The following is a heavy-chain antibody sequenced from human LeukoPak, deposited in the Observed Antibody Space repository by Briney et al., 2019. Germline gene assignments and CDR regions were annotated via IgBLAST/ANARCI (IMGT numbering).Heavy chain of an antibody. V-gene: IGHV3-21*01. D-gene: IGHD1-26*01. Sequence: GGSLRLSCAASGFTFSSYSMNWVRQAPGKGLEWVSSISSSSSYIYCADSVKGRFTISRDNAKNSLYLQMNSLRAEDTAVYYCARDRVFGSYFDYWGQGTLVTVSS. CDR1: GFTFSSYS. J-gene: IGHJ4*02. CDR2: ISSSSSYI. CDR3: ARDRVFGSYFDY.